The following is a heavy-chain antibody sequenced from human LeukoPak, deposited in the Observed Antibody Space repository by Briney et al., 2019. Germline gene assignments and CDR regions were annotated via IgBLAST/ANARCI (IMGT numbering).Heavy chain of an antibody. D-gene: IGHD3-3*01. CDR2: IRRNNGSI. V-gene: IGHV3-9*01. J-gene: IGHJ6*03. CDR3: ARGGTLGIFGVVLRRDV. CDR1: GFTFDDYA. Sequence: GRSLRLSCAASGFTFDDYAMHWVRHAPGKGLEWVTDIRRNNGSIVYVDSVKGRLTISRDHAKNFLYLQMNSLRAEDTALYYCARGGTLGIFGVVLRRDVWGKGTTVTVS.